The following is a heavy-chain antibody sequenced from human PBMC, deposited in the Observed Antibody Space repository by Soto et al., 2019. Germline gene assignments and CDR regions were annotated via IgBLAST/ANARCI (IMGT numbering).Heavy chain of an antibody. V-gene: IGHV4-34*01. CDR2: INHSGST. CDR3: ASQRGYSYGRGYNWLDP. CDR1: GGSFSDYY. Sequence: QVQLQQWGAGLLKPSETLSLTCAVYGGSFSDYYWSWIRQPPGKGLEWIGEINHSGSTNYNPSLKSRVTISVDTSKNQFSLKLSSVTAADTAVYYCASQRGYSYGRGYNWLDPWGQGTLVTVSS. D-gene: IGHD5-18*01. J-gene: IGHJ5*02.